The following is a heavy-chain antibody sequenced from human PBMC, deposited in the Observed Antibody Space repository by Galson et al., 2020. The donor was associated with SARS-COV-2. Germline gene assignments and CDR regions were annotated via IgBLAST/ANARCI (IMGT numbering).Heavy chain of an antibody. V-gene: IGHV3-43*01. J-gene: IGHJ6*02. CDR1: GFTFDDYT. D-gene: IGHD3-3*01. Sequence: GESLKISCAAPGFTFDDYTMHWVRQAPGKGLEWVSLISWDGVSTYYADSVKGRFTISRDNSKNSLYLQMNSLRTEDTALYYCAKDVLRFLETTGMDVWGQGNTVTISS. CDR2: ISWDGVST. CDR3: AKDVLRFLETTGMDV.